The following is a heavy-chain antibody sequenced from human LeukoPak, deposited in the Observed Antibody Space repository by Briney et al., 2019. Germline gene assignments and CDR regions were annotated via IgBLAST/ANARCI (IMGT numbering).Heavy chain of an antibody. CDR3: ARDTVAAAGAEYFQH. D-gene: IGHD6-13*01. CDR2: INAGNGNT. CDR1: GYTFTSYA. J-gene: IGHJ1*01. Sequence: ASVKVSCKASGYTFTSYAMHWVRQAPGQRLEWMGWINAGNGNTKYSQKFQGRVTITRDTSASTAYMELSSPRSEDTAVYYCARDTVAAAGAEYFQHWGQGTLVTVSS. V-gene: IGHV1-3*01.